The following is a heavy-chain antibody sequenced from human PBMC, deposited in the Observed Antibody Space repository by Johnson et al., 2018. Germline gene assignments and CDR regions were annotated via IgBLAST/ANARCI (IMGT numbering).Heavy chain of an antibody. Sequence: EEQLVETGGGLVQPGGSIRLPCAASGFTFSTDAMSWVRQAPGTGLEWVPAISGRGGSTYYADPVKGRVTIARDNSKNTLYLQMTSLRAEDTAVYYCAKDFMTTAAEYFQHWGQGTLVTVSS. J-gene: IGHJ1*01. CDR3: AKDFMTTAAEYFQH. D-gene: IGHD1-14*01. CDR1: GFTFSTDA. V-gene: IGHV3-23*04. CDR2: ISGRGGST.